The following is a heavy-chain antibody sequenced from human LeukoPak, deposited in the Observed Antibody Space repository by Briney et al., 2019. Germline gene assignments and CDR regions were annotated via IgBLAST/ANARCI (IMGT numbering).Heavy chain of an antibody. CDR2: ISAYNGNT. Sequence: ASVKVSCKASGYTFTSYGISWVRQAPGQGLEWMGWISAYNGNTNYAQKLQGRVTMTTDTSTSTAYIELRSLRSDDTAVYYCARDYYYGTSGYYFDYWGQGTLVTVSS. CDR1: GYTFTSYG. J-gene: IGHJ4*02. CDR3: ARDYYYGTSGYYFDY. V-gene: IGHV1-18*01. D-gene: IGHD1/OR15-1a*01.